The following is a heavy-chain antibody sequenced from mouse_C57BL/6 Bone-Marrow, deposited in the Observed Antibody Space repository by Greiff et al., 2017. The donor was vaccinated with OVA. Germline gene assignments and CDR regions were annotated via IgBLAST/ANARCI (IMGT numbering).Heavy chain of an antibody. J-gene: IGHJ2*01. V-gene: IGHV1-9*01. CDR2: ILPGSGST. Sequence: QVQLKQSGAELMKPGASVMLSCKATGYTFTGYWIEWVKQRPGHGLEWIGEILPGSGSTNYNEKFKGKATFTADTSSNTAYMQLSSLTTEDSAIYYCARRDGGYYYGSPYYFDYWGQGTTLTVSS. CDR1: GYTFTGYW. D-gene: IGHD1-1*01. CDR3: ARRDGGYYYGSPYYFDY.